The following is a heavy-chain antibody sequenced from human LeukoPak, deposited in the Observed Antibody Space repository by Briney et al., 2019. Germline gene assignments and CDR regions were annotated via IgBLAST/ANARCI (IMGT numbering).Heavy chain of an antibody. CDR1: GFTFSSYS. D-gene: IGHD2-15*01. J-gene: IGHJ4*02. CDR3: ARAYCSGGSCPSHFDY. V-gene: IGHV3-21*01. Sequence: GGSLRLSCAASGFTFSSYSMNWVRQAPGKGLVWVSSISSSSSYIYYADSVKGRFTISRDNAKNSLYLQMNSLRAEDTAVYYCARAYCSGGSCPSHFDYWGQGTLVTVSS. CDR2: ISSSSSYI.